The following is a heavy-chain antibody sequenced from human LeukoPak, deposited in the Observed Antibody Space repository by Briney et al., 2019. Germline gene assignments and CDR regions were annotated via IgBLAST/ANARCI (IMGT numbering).Heavy chain of an antibody. Sequence: SVKVSCKASGYTFTGYYMHWVRQAPGQGLEWMGGIIPIFGTANYAQKFQGRVTITTDESTSTAYTELSSLRSEDTAVYYCARQGYYDFWSGYPTNWFDPWGQGTLVTVSS. J-gene: IGHJ5*02. D-gene: IGHD3-3*01. V-gene: IGHV1-69*05. CDR1: GYTFTGYY. CDR2: IIPIFGTA. CDR3: ARQGYYDFWSGYPTNWFDP.